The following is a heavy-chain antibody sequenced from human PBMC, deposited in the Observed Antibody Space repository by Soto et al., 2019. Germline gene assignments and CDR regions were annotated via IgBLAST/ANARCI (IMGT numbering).Heavy chain of an antibody. Sequence: SVKVSCKASGGTFSSYAISWVRQAPGQGLEWMVGINPIFGTANYAQKFQGRVTITADESTSTAYMELSSLRSEDTAVYYFARGEYCSGGSCYKNWFDPWGQGTLVTVSS. D-gene: IGHD2-15*01. J-gene: IGHJ5*02. CDR1: GGTFSSYA. CDR2: INPIFGTA. V-gene: IGHV1-69*13. CDR3: ARGEYCSGGSCYKNWFDP.